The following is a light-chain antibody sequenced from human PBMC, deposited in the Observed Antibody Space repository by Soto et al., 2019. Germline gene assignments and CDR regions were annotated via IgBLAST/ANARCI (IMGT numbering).Light chain of an antibody. CDR1: QTISSW. CDR3: QQYNTYSFT. CDR2: GAS. J-gene: IGKJ3*01. Sequence: DIQMTQSPSTLSASVGDRVTITCRASQTISSWLAWYQQKPGKAPKLLIYGASSLESGVPSRFSGSGSGSEFTLTISRLQPDDFATYYCQQYNTYSFTFGPGTIVDIK. V-gene: IGKV1-5*01.